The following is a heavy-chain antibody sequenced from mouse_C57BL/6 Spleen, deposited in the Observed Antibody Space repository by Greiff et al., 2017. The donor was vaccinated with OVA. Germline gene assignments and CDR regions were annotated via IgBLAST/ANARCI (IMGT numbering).Heavy chain of an antibody. D-gene: IGHD1-1*01. Sequence: QVQLQQPGAELVKPGASVKMSCKASGYTFTSYWITWVKQRPGQGLEWIGDIYPGSGSTNYNEKFKSKATLTVDTSSSTAYMQLSSLTSEDSAVYYCARRPTVVKYFDVWGTGTTVTVSS. V-gene: IGHV1-55*01. CDR3: ARRPTVVKYFDV. J-gene: IGHJ1*03. CDR1: GYTFTSYW. CDR2: IYPGSGST.